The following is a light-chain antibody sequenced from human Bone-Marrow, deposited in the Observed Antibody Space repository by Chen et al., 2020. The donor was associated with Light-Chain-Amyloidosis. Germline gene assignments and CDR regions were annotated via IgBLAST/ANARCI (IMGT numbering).Light chain of an antibody. J-gene: IGKJ4*01. CDR1: LSISSY. Sequence: DIQMTQSPPSLSASVGDRVTITCRASLSISSYLHWYQQKPGKAPKLLIYAASSLQSGVPSRFSGSGSGTDFTLTISSLQPEDFATYYCQQSYSTPPTFGGGTKVEIK. V-gene: IGKV1-39*01. CDR2: AAS. CDR3: QQSYSTPPT.